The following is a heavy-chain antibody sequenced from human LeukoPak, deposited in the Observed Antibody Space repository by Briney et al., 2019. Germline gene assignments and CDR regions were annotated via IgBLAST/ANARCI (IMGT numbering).Heavy chain of an antibody. CDR2: IYYSGST. CDR3: ARQGGYFDWFDY. V-gene: IGHV4-59*08. CDR1: GVSISSYY. D-gene: IGHD3-9*01. Sequence: SETLCLSCTVSGVSISSYYWSWIRQPPGKGPEWIGYIYYSGSTNYNPSLKSRVTMSVDTSKNQFSLKLSSVTAADTAVYYCARQGGYFDWFDYWGQGTLVTVSS. J-gene: IGHJ4*02.